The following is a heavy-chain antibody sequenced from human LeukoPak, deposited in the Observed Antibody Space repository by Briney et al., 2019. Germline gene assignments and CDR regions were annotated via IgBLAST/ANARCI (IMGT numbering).Heavy chain of an antibody. V-gene: IGHV6-1*01. J-gene: IGHJ3*02. CDR1: GDSVSSNSAA. CDR2: TYYRSKWYN. D-gene: IGHD3-10*01. Sequence: SQTLSLTCAISGDSVSSNSAAWNWIRQSPSRGLEWLGRTYYRSKWYNDYAVSVKSRITINPDTSKNQFSLQLNSVTPEDTAVYYCAKGDYYGSGSYFFSFVFGAFDIWGQGTMVTVSS. CDR3: AKGDYYGSGSYFFSFVFGAFDI.